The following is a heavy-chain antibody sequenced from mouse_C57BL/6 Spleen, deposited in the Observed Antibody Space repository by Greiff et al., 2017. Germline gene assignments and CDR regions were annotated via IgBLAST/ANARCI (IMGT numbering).Heavy chain of an antibody. CDR3: AREDEGFAY. V-gene: IGHV3-6*01. CDR2: ISYDGSN. CDR1: GYSITSGYY. Sequence: VQLKESGPGLVKPSQSLSLTCSVTGYSITSGYYWNWIRQFPGNKLEWMGYISYDGSNNYNPSLKNRISITRDTSKNQFFLKLNSVTTEDTATYYCAREDEGFAYWGQGTLVTVSA. J-gene: IGHJ3*01.